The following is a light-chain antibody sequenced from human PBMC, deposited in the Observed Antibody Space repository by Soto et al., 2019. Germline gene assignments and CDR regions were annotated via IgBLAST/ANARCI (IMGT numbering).Light chain of an antibody. CDR3: QQYGRSLS. J-gene: IGKJ3*01. CDR2: GAS. V-gene: IGKV3-20*01. Sequence: EIVLTQSPGTLSLSPGERATLSCRASQSVSSSYLAWYQQKPGQAPRLLIYGASSRATGIPDRFSGSGSGTDFTLTISRLEPEDFAVYYCQQYGRSLSFXPGTKVDIK. CDR1: QSVSSSY.